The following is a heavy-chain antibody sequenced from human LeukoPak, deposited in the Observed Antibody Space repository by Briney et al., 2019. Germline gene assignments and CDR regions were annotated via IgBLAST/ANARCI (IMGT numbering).Heavy chain of an antibody. Sequence: GGSLRLSCAASGFTFDDYGMSWVRQAPGKGLEWVSGINWNGGSTGYADSVKGRFTIPRDNAKNSLYLQMNSLRAEDTALYYCARDGNYYDSSGYKGDFDYWGQGTLVTVSS. D-gene: IGHD3-22*01. CDR1: GFTFDDYG. CDR2: INWNGGST. CDR3: ARDGNYYDSSGYKGDFDY. V-gene: IGHV3-20*04. J-gene: IGHJ4*02.